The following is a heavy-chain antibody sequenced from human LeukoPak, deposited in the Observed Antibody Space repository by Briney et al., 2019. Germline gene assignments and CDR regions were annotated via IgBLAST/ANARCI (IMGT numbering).Heavy chain of an antibody. J-gene: IGHJ3*02. V-gene: IGHV3-30*03. D-gene: IGHD5-24*01. Sequence: PGRSLRLSCAASGFTFSSYGMHWVRQAPGKGLEWVAVISYDGSNKYYADSVKGRFTISRHNSKNTLYLQMNSLRAEDTAVYYCASDGDGYNRKFGAFDIWGQGTMVTVSS. CDR1: GFTFSSYG. CDR2: ISYDGSNK. CDR3: ASDGDGYNRKFGAFDI.